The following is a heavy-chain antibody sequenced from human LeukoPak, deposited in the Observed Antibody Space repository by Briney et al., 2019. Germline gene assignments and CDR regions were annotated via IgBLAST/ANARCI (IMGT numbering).Heavy chain of an antibody. CDR3: ARARRGYVRLDY. CDR1: GGSFSGYY. Sequence: PSETLSLTCAVSGGSFSGYYWTCIRQSPGKGLEWIGEVNHSGSTNYNPSLTRRVTMSVDTSKNQFSLNLSAATAADTAVYYCARARRGYVRLDYWGQGTLVTVSS. D-gene: IGHD5-12*01. V-gene: IGHV4-34*01. J-gene: IGHJ4*02. CDR2: VNHSGST.